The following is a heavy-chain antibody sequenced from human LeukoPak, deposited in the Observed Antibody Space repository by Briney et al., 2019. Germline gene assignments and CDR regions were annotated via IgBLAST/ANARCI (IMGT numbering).Heavy chain of an antibody. CDR2: ISGSGGST. V-gene: IGHV3-23*01. CDR1: GFTFSSYA. D-gene: IGHD3-3*01. J-gene: IGHJ4*02. Sequence: PGGSLRLSCAASGFTFSSYAMSWVRQAPGKGLEWVSAISGSGGSTYYADSVKGRFTISRDNSKNTLYLQMNSLRAEDTAVYYCAKCDTRVTIFGVVDYWGRGTLVTVSS. CDR3: AKCDTRVTIFGVVDY.